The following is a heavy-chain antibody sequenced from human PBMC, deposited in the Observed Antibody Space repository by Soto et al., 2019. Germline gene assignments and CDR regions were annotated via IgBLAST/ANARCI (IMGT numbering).Heavy chain of an antibody. D-gene: IGHD5-12*01. J-gene: IGHJ4*02. Sequence: KESGPTLVKPTQTLTLTCSFSGFSLSTRGVGVGWIRQPPGKALEWLALIFWDDDKWYSPSLRSRLTVTEDTSKNQVVLIMTNMDPVDTATYYCAHRSRGYAYYFDQWGQGTLVTVSS. CDR2: IFWDDDK. CDR3: AHRSRGYAYYFDQ. CDR1: GFSLSTRGVG. V-gene: IGHV2-5*02.